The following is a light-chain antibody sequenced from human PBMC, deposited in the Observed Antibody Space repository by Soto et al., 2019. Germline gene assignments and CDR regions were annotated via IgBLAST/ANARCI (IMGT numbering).Light chain of an antibody. V-gene: IGLV1-47*01. Sequence: QSVLTQPPSASGTPGQRVIVSCSGSNSNIGRNHVYWYQQLPGTAPKLLIHTTSARPSGVPDRFSGSKSGTSASLTISVLRSDDEADYYCATWDDGLNWVFGGGTKLTVL. CDR1: NSNIGRNH. CDR2: TTS. J-gene: IGLJ3*02. CDR3: ATWDDGLNWV.